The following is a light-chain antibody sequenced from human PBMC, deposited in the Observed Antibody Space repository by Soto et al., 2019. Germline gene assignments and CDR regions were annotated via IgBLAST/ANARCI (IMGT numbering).Light chain of an antibody. Sequence: EIVLTQSPGTLSLSPGERATLSCRASQTISNINLAWYQQRPGQAPRLLIVGTSNRAVGIPDRFRGSGSGTDFTLTISRLEPEDFVVYYCHQYGTLPLSFGGGTKVEIK. J-gene: IGKJ4*01. CDR2: GTS. CDR1: QTISNIN. CDR3: HQYGTLPLS. V-gene: IGKV3-20*01.